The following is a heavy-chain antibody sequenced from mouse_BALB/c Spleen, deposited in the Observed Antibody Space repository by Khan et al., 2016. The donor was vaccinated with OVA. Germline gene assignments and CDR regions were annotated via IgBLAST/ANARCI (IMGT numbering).Heavy chain of an antibody. CDR1: GFSLTNYG. CDR2: LWSGGST. CDR3: ARNYDYDEGLAY. D-gene: IGHD2-4*01. J-gene: IGHJ3*01. V-gene: IGHV2-2*02. Sequence: VKLLESGPGLVQPSQSLSITCTVSGFSLTNYGVHWVRQSPGKGLEWLGVLWSGGSTDYNAAFISRLNISQDNSKSQAFFKMNSLQANDTAIYYWARNYDYDEGLAYWGQGTLVTVSA.